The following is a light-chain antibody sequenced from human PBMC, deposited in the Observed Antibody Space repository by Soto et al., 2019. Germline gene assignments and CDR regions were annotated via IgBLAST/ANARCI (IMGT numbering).Light chain of an antibody. V-gene: IGKV1-27*01. J-gene: IGKJ3*01. Sequence: DIQMTQSPSSRSAFVGDRVTITCRSSQGINNYLAWYQQKPGKVPKLLIYAASTLQPGVPSRFSGSGSGTDFTLTITSLQPEDVATYYCQKYGSVPLTFGPGPTVDIK. CDR2: AAS. CDR3: QKYGSVPLT. CDR1: QGINNY.